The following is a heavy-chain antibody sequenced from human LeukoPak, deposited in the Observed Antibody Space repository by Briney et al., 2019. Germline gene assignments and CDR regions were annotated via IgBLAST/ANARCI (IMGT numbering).Heavy chain of an antibody. D-gene: IGHD6-19*01. Sequence: SETLSLTCTVSGGSISSGGYYWSWIRQPPGKGLEWIGYIYHSGSTYYNPSLKSRVTISVDRSKNQFSLKLSSVTAADTAVYYCARGRLNRFNRYSSGGVWFDPWGQGTLVTVSS. CDR2: IYHSGST. V-gene: IGHV4-30-2*01. CDR1: GGSISSGGYY. CDR3: ARGRLNRFNRYSSGGVWFDP. J-gene: IGHJ5*02.